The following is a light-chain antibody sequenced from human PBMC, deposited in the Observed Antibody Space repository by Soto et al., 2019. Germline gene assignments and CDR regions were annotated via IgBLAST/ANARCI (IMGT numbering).Light chain of an antibody. CDR1: QGISSY. CDR3: QQNYSYPFT. Sequence: AIRMTQSPSSLSASTGDRVTITCRASQGISSYLAWYQQKPGKAPKLLIYAASTLQSGVPSRFSGSGSGTDFTITISCLQSEDFATYYCQQNYSYPFTFGPGTKVDIK. V-gene: IGKV1-8*01. J-gene: IGKJ3*01. CDR2: AAS.